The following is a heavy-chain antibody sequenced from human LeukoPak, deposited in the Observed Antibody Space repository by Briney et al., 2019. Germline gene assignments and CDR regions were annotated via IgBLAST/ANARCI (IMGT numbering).Heavy chain of an antibody. V-gene: IGHV3-30*04. D-gene: IGHD3-3*01. CDR1: GFTFSGHA. CDR3: AKDKSVSAGYYFDY. J-gene: IGHJ4*02. CDR2: ISTDGNDK. Sequence: PGRSLRLSCAASGFTFSGHAMHWVRQAPGKGLEWLTVISTDGNDKHYADSVKGRFTVSRDNSKNTLFLQMNNLRTEDTAVYYCAKDKSVSAGYYFDYWGQGTLVTVSS.